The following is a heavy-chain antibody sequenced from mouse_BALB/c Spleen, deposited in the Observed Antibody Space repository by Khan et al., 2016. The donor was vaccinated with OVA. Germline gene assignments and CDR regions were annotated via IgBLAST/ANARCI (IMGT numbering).Heavy chain of an antibody. CDR3: ARSVTITTVVATDFDY. V-gene: IGHV3-2*02. CDR2: ISYSGRT. Sequence: EVQLQELGPGLVKPSQSLSLTCTVTGYSITSDYAWNWIRQFPGNKLEWMGYISYSGRTSYNPSLKSRISITRDTSKNQFFLQLNSVTTEDTATXYCARSVTITTVVATDFDYWGQGTTLTVSS. D-gene: IGHD1-1*01. CDR1: GYSITSDYA. J-gene: IGHJ2*01.